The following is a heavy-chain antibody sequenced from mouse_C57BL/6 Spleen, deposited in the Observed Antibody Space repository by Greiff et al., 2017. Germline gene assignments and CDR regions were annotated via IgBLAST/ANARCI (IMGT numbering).Heavy chain of an antibody. Sequence: VQLQQSGPELVKPGASVKISCKASGYAFSSSWMNWVKQRPGKGLEWIGRIYPGDGDTNYNGKFKGKATLTADKSSSTAYMQLSSLTSEDSAVYFCARLNYSNYGGYFVVWGTGTTVTVSS. D-gene: IGHD2-5*01. J-gene: IGHJ1*03. CDR1: GYAFSSSW. CDR3: ARLNYSNYGGYFVV. V-gene: IGHV1-82*01. CDR2: IYPGDGDT.